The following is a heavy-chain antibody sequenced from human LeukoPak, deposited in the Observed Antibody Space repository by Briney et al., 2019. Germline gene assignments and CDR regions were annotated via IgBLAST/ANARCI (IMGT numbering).Heavy chain of an antibody. CDR2: ISYSGST. CDR1: GGSISSFY. Sequence: PSETLSLTCTVSGGSISSFYWTWIRQPPEKGLEWIGYISYSGSTNYNPSLKSRVTISVDTSKNQFSLKLSSVTAADTAVYYCASSDSYRLDHWGQGILVTVSS. J-gene: IGHJ4*02. V-gene: IGHV4-59*01. D-gene: IGHD4-11*01. CDR3: ASSDSYRLDH.